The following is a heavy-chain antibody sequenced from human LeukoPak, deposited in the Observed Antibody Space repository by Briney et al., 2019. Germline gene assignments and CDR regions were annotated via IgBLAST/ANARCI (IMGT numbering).Heavy chain of an antibody. Sequence: GGSLRLSCAASEFTFSSYNMNWVRQAPGKGLEWVSSISGSSTYIYYADSVKGRFTISRDNAENSLYLQMNSLRAEDTAVYYCTRGGTTLDYWGQGTLVTVSS. V-gene: IGHV3-21*01. CDR3: TRGGTTLDY. CDR2: ISGSSTYI. D-gene: IGHD1-7*01. J-gene: IGHJ4*02. CDR1: EFTFSSYN.